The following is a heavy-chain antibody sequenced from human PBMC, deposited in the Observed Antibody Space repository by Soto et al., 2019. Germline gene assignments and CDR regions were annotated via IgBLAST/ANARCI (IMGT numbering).Heavy chain of an antibody. V-gene: IGHV4-34*01. CDR3: ASLAARLYYYYYGMDV. CDR1: GGSFSGYY. Sequence: LALTCAVYGGSFSGYYWSWIRQPPGKGLEWIGEINHSGSTNYNPSLKSRVTISVDTSKNQFSLKLSSVTAADTAVYYCASLAARLYYYYYGMDVWGQGTTVTVSS. D-gene: IGHD6-6*01. J-gene: IGHJ6*02. CDR2: INHSGST.